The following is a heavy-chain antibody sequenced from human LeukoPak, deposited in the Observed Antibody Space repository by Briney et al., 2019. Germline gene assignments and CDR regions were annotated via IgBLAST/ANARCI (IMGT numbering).Heavy chain of an antibody. J-gene: IGHJ4*02. CDR2: ISGDGTVT. D-gene: IGHD5-12*01. CDR1: GFTFDGYV. Sequence: GGSLRLSCAASGFTFDGYVMHWVRQPPGKGLEWVSLISGDGTVTYYVDSVKGRFTISRDNSKNSLYLQMNSLRSEDTAVYFCVKGGQWIITNWGQGTPVTVSS. V-gene: IGHV3-43*02. CDR3: VKGGQWIITN.